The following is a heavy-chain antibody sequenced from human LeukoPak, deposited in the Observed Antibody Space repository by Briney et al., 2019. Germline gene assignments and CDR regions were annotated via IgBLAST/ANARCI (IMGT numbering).Heavy chain of an antibody. D-gene: IGHD5-18*01. J-gene: IGHJ4*02. V-gene: IGHV3-30-3*01. CDR3: ARGKWIQLWFSF. CDR2: ISYDGSNK. Sequence: GGSLRLSCAASGFTFSSYAMHWVRQAPGKGLEGVAVISYDGSNKYYAESVKGRFTISRDNSKNTLYLQMNSLRAEDTAVYYCARGKWIQLWFSFWGQGTLVTVSS. CDR1: GFTFSSYA.